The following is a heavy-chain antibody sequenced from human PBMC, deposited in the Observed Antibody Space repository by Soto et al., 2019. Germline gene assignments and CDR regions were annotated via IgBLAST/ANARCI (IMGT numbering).Heavy chain of an antibody. Sequence: SVKVSCKASGGTFSSYAIRWVRQAPGQGLEWMGGIIPIFGTANYAQKFQGRVTITADESTSTAYTELRSLRSEDTAVYYCARIYYYDGSGYPSREDYYGMDVWGQGTTVTVSS. J-gene: IGHJ6*02. V-gene: IGHV1-69*13. CDR1: GGTFSSYA. CDR3: ARIYYYDGSGYPSREDYYGMDV. CDR2: IIPIFGTA. D-gene: IGHD3-22*01.